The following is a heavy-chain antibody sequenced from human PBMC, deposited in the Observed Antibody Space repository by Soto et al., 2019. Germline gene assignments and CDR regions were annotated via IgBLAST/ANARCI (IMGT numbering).Heavy chain of an antibody. CDR3: ARLQLVQKVIDY. J-gene: IGHJ4*02. D-gene: IGHD1-1*01. CDR1: GDSISTYY. Sequence: SETLSLTCTVSGDSISTYYWSWIRQPPGKGLQWIGYIFYSGGTAYNPSLKSRVTISLDMSKKQISLKLSSVTTADTATYFCARLQLVQKVIDYWGQGTLVTVPQ. V-gene: IGHV4-59*01. CDR2: IFYSGGT.